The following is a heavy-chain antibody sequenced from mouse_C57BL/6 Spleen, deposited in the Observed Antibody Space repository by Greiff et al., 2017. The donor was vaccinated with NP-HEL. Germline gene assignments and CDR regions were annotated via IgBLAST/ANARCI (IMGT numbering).Heavy chain of an antibody. CDR2: IGPGSGST. D-gene: IGHD1-1*01. CDR3: AREGVYYGSSYGYFDV. V-gene: IGHV1-77*01. CDR1: GYTFTDYY. Sequence: QVQLKQSGAELVKPGASVKISCKASGYTFTDYYINWVKQRPGQGLEWIGKIGPGSGSTYYNEKFKGKATLTADKSSSTAYMQLSSLTSEDSAVYFCAREGVYYGSSYGYFDVWGTGTTVTVSS. J-gene: IGHJ1*03.